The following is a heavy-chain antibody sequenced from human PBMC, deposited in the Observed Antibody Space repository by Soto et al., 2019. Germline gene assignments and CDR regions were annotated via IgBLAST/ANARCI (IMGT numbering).Heavy chain of an antibody. D-gene: IGHD6-13*01. Sequence: KTSETLSLTCTVSGGSISSGDYYWSWIRQPPGKGLEWIGYIYYSGSTYYNPSLKSRVTISVDTSKNQFSLKLSSVTAADTAVYYCARVTGIAAAGTWWFDPWGRGTLVTVSS. V-gene: IGHV4-30-4*01. J-gene: IGHJ5*02. CDR1: GGSISSGDYY. CDR2: IYYSGST. CDR3: ARVTGIAAAGTWWFDP.